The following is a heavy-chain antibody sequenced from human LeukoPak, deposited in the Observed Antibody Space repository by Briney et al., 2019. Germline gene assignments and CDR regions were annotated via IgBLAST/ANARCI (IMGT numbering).Heavy chain of an antibody. Sequence: GGSLRLSCAASGFTFSSYGMHWVRQAPGKGLEWVAFIRYDGSNKYYADSVKGRFTISRDNSKNTLYLQMNSLRAEDTAVYYCARETYDSSGYYWDFGYYYYMDVWGKGTTVTVSS. D-gene: IGHD3-22*01. V-gene: IGHV3-30*02. CDR1: GFTFSSYG. CDR2: IRYDGSNK. CDR3: ARETYDSSGYYWDFGYYYYMDV. J-gene: IGHJ6*03.